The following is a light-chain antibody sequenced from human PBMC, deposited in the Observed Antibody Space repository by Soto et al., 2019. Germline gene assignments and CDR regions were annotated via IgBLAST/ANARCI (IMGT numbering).Light chain of an antibody. CDR3: SSYTGRSTYVV. J-gene: IGLJ2*01. CDR2: DVS. V-gene: IGLV2-14*01. CDR1: SSDVGGYNY. Sequence: QSALTQPASVSGSPGQSITISCTGTSSDVGGYNYVSWYQQHPGKAPKLMIYDVSNRPSGVSNRFSGSKSANTASLTISGLQAEDEADYYCSSYTGRSTYVVFGGGTKLTVL.